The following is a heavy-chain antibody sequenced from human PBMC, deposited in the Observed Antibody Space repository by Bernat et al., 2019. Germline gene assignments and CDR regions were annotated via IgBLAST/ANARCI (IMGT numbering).Heavy chain of an antibody. V-gene: IGHV3-48*03. Sequence: EVQLVESGGGLVQPGGSLRLSCAASGFTFSSYEMNWVRQAPGKGLEWVSYISSSGSTIYYADSVKGRFTISRDNAKNSLYLQMNSLRAEDTAVYYCASGVVVVTANPPDAFDIWGQGTMVTVS. CDR2: ISSSGSTI. J-gene: IGHJ3*02. CDR1: GFTFSSYE. D-gene: IGHD2-21*02. CDR3: ASGVVVVTANPPDAFDI.